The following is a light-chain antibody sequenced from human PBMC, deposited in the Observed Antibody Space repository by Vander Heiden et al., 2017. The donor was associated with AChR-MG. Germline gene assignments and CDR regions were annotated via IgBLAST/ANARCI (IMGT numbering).Light chain of an antibody. V-gene: IGKV3-15*01. J-gene: IGKJ1*01. Sequence: EIMMTQSPATLSVSPGERATLSCRASESVSSNLAWYQQKPGQAPSPLIYAASTRATGTPARFSGSGSGTEFSLTISSLQSEDYAIYYCHHDKIWRPTWKVGQGTKVEIK. CDR1: ESVSSN. CDR2: AAS. CDR3: HHDKIWRPTWK.